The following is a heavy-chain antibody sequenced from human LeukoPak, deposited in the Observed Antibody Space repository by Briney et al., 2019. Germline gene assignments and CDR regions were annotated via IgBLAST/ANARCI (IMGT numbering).Heavy chain of an antibody. V-gene: IGHV1-24*01. CDR1: GYTLTELS. J-gene: IGHJ4*02. CDR3: ATFGGRWLHHDY. CDR2: FDPEDGET. D-gene: IGHD5-24*01. Sequence: ASVKVSCKVSGYTLTELSMYWVRQAPGKGLGWMGGFDPEDGETIYAQTFQGRVTMTEDTSTDTAYMELSSLRSEDTAVYYCATFGGRWLHHDYWGQGTLVTVSS.